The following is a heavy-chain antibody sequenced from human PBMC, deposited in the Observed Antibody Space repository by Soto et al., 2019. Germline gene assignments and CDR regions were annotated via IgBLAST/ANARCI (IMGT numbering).Heavy chain of an antibody. CDR1: GDSVSSNSAA. J-gene: IGHJ4*02. CDR2: TYYRSKWNN. V-gene: IGHV6-1*01. CDR3: AREGGDSRSWYAAH. Sequence: SQTLPLTCVISGDSVSSNSAAWNWVRQSPSRGLEWLGRTYYRSKWNNDYAVSVKRRITINPDTSKNQFSLQLNYVPPEDTAVYYCAREGGDSRSWYAAHWRQRTLVNV. D-gene: IGHD6-13*01.